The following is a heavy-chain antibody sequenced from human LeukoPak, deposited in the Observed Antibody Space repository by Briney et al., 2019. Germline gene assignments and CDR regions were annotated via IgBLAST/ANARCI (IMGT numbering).Heavy chain of an antibody. D-gene: IGHD6-19*01. CDR3: ARAREITVSGTDYFDY. V-gene: IGHV3-7*01. J-gene: IGHJ4*02. CDR1: GFRFTNYW. Sequence: GGSLRLSCAVSGFRFTNYWMTWVRQAPGKGLEWVANIKHDGSGPSYLDSVKGRFTISRDNARNSLSLQMSSLRAEGTAVYYCARAREITVSGTDYFDYWGQGTLVTVSS. CDR2: IKHDGSGP.